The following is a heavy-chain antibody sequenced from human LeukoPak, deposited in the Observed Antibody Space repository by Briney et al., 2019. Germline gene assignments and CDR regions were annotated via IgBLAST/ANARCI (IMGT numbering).Heavy chain of an antibody. CDR1: GFTFDDYT. Sequence: GGSLRLSCAASGFTFDDYTMHWVRQAPGKGLEWVSLISWDGGSTYYADSVKGRFTISRDNSKTSLYLQMNSLRTEDTALYYCAKDIVWGDYPPSGMDVWGQGTTVTVSS. CDR3: AKDIVWGDYPPSGMDV. J-gene: IGHJ6*02. V-gene: IGHV3-43*01. CDR2: ISWDGGST. D-gene: IGHD4-17*01.